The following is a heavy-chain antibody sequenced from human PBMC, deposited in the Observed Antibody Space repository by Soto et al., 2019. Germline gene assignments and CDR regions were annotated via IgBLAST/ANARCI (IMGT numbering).Heavy chain of an antibody. J-gene: IGHJ4*02. D-gene: IGHD3-9*01. CDR3: ARDEGGYDILTGYYNVHQFDY. Sequence: ASVKVSCNASGYTFTHFYITWVRQAPGQGLEWMGAISPHNFNTNYAQKFRGRVTLTTEKSTNTAYMDLRSLTSDDTAVYYCARDEGGYDILTGYYNVHQFDYRGQGDPVTASS. V-gene: IGHV1-18*01. CDR1: GYTFTHFY. CDR2: ISPHNFNT.